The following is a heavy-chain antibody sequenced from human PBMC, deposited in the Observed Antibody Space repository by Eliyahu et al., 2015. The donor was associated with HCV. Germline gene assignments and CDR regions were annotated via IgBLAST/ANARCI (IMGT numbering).Heavy chain of an antibody. D-gene: IGHD4-17*01. J-gene: IGHJ3*02. Sequence: FTNYYMHWVRQAPGQGLEWMGIINPSGGSTSYAQKFQGRVTMTRDTXTSTVYMELSSLRSEDTAVYYCARDRIEGDYVSARWHDAFNIWGQGTMVTVSS. V-gene: IGHV1-46*01. CDR3: ARDRIEGDYVSARWHDAFNI. CDR2: INPSGGST. CDR1: FTNYY.